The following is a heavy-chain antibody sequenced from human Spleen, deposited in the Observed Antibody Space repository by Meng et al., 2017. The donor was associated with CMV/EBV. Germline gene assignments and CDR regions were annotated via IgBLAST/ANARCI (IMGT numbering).Heavy chain of an antibody. CDR2: INPNSGGT. D-gene: IGHD1-14*01. V-gene: IGHV1-2*02. J-gene: IGHJ4*02. CDR1: GYTFTGYY. CDR3: ARAGISGYYFDY. Sequence: ASVKVSCKASGYTFTGYYMHWVRQAPGQGLEWMGWINPNSGGTNYAQKFQGRVTMTRDTSISTAYMELSRLRPEDTAVYYCARAGISGYYFDYWGQGTLVTVSS.